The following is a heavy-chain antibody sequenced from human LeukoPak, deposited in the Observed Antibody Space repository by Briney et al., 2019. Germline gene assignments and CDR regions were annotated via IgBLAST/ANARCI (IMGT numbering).Heavy chain of an antibody. D-gene: IGHD2-2*01. Sequence: ASVKVSCKASGYTFTGYYMHWVRQAPGQGLEWMGIINPSDGSTTYPQKFQGRVTMTRDTSTSTIYVELSSLRSEDTAVYYCARRSPQLQSDYWGQGTLVTVSS. CDR1: GYTFTGYY. J-gene: IGHJ4*02. CDR2: INPSDGST. CDR3: ARRSPQLQSDY. V-gene: IGHV1-46*01.